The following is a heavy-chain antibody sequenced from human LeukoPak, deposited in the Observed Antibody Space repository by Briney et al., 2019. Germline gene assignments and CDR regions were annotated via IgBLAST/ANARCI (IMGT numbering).Heavy chain of an antibody. CDR1: GGSISRYY. CDR3: ARGLRWSNLDY. CDR2: IYYSGST. Sequence: SETLSLTCTVSGGSISRYYWSWIRQPPGKGLEWIGYIYYSGSTNYNPSLKSRVTISVDTSKNQFSLKLSSVTAADTAVYYCARGLRWSNLDYWGQGTLVTVSS. D-gene: IGHD4-23*01. J-gene: IGHJ4*02. V-gene: IGHV4-59*01.